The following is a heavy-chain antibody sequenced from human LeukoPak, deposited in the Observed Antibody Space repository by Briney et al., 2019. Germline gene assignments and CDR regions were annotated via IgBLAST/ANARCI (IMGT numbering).Heavy chain of an antibody. CDR2: ISGSGGRK. CDR1: GFTFSSYV. J-gene: IGHJ6*03. Sequence: GGSLRLSCAPSGFTFSSYVKSWVRQAPGKGLEWVSAISGSGGRKYYADSVKGRFTISRDNSKNTLYLQMNSLRAEDTAVYYCAKPPLSGYSRTWLEDYYYYYMDVWGKGTTVTVSS. V-gene: IGHV3-23*01. D-gene: IGHD6-13*01. CDR3: AKPPLSGYSRTWLEDYYYYYMDV.